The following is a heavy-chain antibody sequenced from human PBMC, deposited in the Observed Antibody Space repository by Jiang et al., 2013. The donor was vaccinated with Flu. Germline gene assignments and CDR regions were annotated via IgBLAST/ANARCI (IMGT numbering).Heavy chain of an antibody. CDR2: IIPILGIA. J-gene: IGHJ4*02. D-gene: IGHD3-3*01. CDR3: ARGGTEFGVVTFFDY. V-gene: IGHV1-69*04. Sequence: GAEVKKPGSSVKVSCKASGGTFSSYAISWVRQAPGQGLEWMGRIIPILGIANYAQKFQGRVTITADKSTSTAYMELSSLRSEDTAVYYCARGGTEFGVVTFFDYWGQGTLGTVSS. CDR1: GGTFSSYA.